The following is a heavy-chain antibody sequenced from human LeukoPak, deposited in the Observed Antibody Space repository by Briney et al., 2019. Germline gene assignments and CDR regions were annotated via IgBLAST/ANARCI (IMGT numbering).Heavy chain of an antibody. CDR3: AREETTYYYDSSGYPDY. Sequence: QPGGSLRLSWAASGFTFGSYAITGARKAPGKGLEWFSAFIGSGGSTYYADSVKGRFTISRDNSKNTLYLQMNSLRAEDTAVYYCAREETTYYYDSSGYPDYWGQGTLVTVSS. CDR1: GFTFGSYA. J-gene: IGHJ4*02. D-gene: IGHD3-22*01. CDR2: FIGSGGST. V-gene: IGHV3-23*01.